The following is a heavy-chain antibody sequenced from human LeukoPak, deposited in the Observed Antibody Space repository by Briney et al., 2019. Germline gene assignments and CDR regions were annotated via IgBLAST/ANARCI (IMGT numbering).Heavy chain of an antibody. J-gene: IGHJ4*02. D-gene: IGHD3-10*01. CDR3: ARSDYGSGSPLDY. CDR1: GYTFTSYY. Sequence: GAAVRVSFKASGYTFTSYYMHWVRQAPGQGGEWMGLINPSGGSTSYAQKFQGRVTITRDTSTSTVYMELSSLRSEYTAVYYCARSDYGSGSPLDYWGQGTLVTVSS. V-gene: IGHV1-46*01. CDR2: INPSGGST.